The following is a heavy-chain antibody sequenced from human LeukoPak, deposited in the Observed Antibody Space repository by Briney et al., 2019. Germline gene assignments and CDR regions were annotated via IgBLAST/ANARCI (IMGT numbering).Heavy chain of an antibody. CDR2: IKQDGSEK. D-gene: IGHD1-26*01. CDR3: ARRSSGSPPYYFGY. CDR1: GFSLSTYW. Sequence: GGSLRLSCAASGFSLSTYWMSWVRQAPGKVLEWVANIKQDGSEKYYVDSVKGRFTISRDNAKNTLYLQMNSLRAEDTAVYYCARRSSGSPPYYFGYWGQGTLVTVSS. V-gene: IGHV3-7*01. J-gene: IGHJ4*02.